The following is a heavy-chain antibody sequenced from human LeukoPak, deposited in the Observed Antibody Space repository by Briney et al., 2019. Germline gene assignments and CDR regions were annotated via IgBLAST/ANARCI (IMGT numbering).Heavy chain of an antibody. CDR1: GYTFTSYA. V-gene: IGHV1-3*01. Sequence: GASVKVSCKASGYTFTSYAMRWVRQAPGQRLEWMGWINAGNGNTKYSQKFQGRVTITRDTSASTAYMELSSLRSKDTAVYYCARDLLVVTRPLHYWGQGTLVTVSS. J-gene: IGHJ4*02. D-gene: IGHD5-12*01. CDR3: ARDLLVVTRPLHY. CDR2: INAGNGNT.